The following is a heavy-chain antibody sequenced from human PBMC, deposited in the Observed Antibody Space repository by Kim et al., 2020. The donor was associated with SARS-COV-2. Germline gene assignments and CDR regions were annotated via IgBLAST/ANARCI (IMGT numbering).Heavy chain of an antibody. CDR1: GFTFDDYA. CDR3: AKDRYSNYESNWFDP. J-gene: IGHJ5*02. CDR2: ISWNSGSI. V-gene: IGHV3-9*01. Sequence: GGSLRLSCAASGFTFDDYAMHWVRQSPGKGLEWVSGISWNSGSIGYADSVKGRFTISRDNANNSLYLQMNSLRAEDTALYYCAKDRYSNYESNWFDPWGQGTLVTVSS. D-gene: IGHD4-4*01.